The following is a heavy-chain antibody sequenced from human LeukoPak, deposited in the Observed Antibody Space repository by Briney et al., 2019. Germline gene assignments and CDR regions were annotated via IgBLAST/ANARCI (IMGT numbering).Heavy chain of an antibody. CDR2: ISYDGSNK. Sequence: PGRSLRLSCAASGFTFSSYGMHWVRQAPGKGLEWVAVISYDGSNKYYADSVKGRFTISRDNSKNTLYLQMNSLRAEDTAVYYCAKDRWRETTVTTGDYWGQGTLVTVSS. CDR1: GFTFSSYG. D-gene: IGHD4-17*01. J-gene: IGHJ4*02. V-gene: IGHV3-30*18. CDR3: AKDRWRETTVTTGDY.